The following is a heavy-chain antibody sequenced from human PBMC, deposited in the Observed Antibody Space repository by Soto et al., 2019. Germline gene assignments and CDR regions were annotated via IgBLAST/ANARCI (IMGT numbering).Heavy chain of an antibody. V-gene: IGHV3-30*18. Sequence: GGSLRLSCAASGFTFSSYVMHWVRQSPGKGLEWVAVISYDGSDTYYADSVKGRFTISRDNSRNTLYLQMNSLKAEDTAVYYCAKDRTSTWYYFDYWGHGALVTVSS. D-gene: IGHD6-13*01. CDR2: ISYDGSDT. CDR1: GFTFSSYV. J-gene: IGHJ4*01. CDR3: AKDRTSTWYYFDY.